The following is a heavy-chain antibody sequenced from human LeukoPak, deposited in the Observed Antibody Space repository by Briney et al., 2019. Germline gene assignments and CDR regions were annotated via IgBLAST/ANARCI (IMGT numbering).Heavy chain of an antibody. CDR2: ISSGGHTI. CDR1: GFTFSSYE. CDR3: ARDDPGIAAAGVFDY. D-gene: IGHD6-13*01. Sequence: GGSPRLSCAISGFTFSSYEMNWVRQAPGKGLEWVSYISSGGHTIYYADSVKGRFTISRDNAKNSLYLQMDSLRAEDTAVYYCARDDPGIAAAGVFDYWGQGTLVTVSS. J-gene: IGHJ4*02. V-gene: IGHV3-48*03.